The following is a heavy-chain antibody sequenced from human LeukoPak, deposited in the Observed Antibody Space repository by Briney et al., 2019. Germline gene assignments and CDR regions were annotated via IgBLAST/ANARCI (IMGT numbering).Heavy chain of an antibody. CDR3: ATQFI. CDR1: GFTFSHYN. D-gene: IGHD3-10*01. V-gene: IGHV3-15*01. CDR2: LKTKSSGGTT. J-gene: IGHJ4*02. Sequence: GGSLRLSCAASGFTFSHYNMNWVRPAPGKGLEWIAQLKTKSSGGTTDHAAPVKGRFTISRDDSEDTLYLQMNSLKTEDTAVYYCATQFIRGQGTLVTVSS.